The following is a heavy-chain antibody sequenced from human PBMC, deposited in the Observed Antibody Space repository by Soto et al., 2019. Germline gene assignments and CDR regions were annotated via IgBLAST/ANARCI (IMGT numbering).Heavy chain of an antibody. J-gene: IGHJ4*02. Sequence: GGSLRLSCVASGFNFKKFAMAWVRQAAGEGLEWVSGISCSGGSASYADSVKGRFSIARDDSKNTVSLQLNSLRVEDTAQYYCAKADGQQWLIPHLDNWGQGTLVTVSS. D-gene: IGHD6-19*01. V-gene: IGHV3-23*01. CDR3: AKADGQQWLIPHLDN. CDR1: GFNFKKFA. CDR2: ISCSGGSA.